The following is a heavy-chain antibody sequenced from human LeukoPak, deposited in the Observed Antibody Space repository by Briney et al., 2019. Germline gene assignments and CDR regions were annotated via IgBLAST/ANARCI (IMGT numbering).Heavy chain of an antibody. Sequence: PGGSLRLSCAASGFTFSSYSMNWVRQAPGKGLEWVSAISGSGGGTDYADSVKGRFTISRDNSRNTLYLQMNSLRAEDTAVYYCAKGRFSSAWHNFDYWGQGTLVTVSS. D-gene: IGHD6-19*01. CDR2: ISGSGGGT. J-gene: IGHJ4*02. CDR1: GFTFSSYS. CDR3: AKGRFSSAWHNFDY. V-gene: IGHV3-23*01.